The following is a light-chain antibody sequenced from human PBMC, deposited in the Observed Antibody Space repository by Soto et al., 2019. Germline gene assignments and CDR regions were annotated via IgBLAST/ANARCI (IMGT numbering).Light chain of an antibody. Sequence: IQLTQSPSSLSASVGDIATITCRACQSICSYLNRYQQKQGKASMRLIYATTSLQSGVPSRFSGSGSGTDFPVSMSSLQPEDFSTYYCQQSYRTAYAFRQTTKLETK. CDR3: QQSYRTAYA. CDR1: QSICSY. CDR2: ATT. V-gene: IGKV1-39*01. J-gene: IGKJ2*01.